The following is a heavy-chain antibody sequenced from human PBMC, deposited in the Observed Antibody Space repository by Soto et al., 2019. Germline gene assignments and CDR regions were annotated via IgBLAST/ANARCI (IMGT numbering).Heavy chain of an antibody. CDR3: ARGHSTDCSNGVCSFFYNHEMDV. D-gene: IGHD2-8*01. V-gene: IGHV1-2*04. CDR1: GYSFTDYH. J-gene: IGHJ6*02. Sequence: GASVKVSCKASGYSFTDYHIHWVRQAPGQGLEWLGRINPKSGGTSTAQKFQGWVTMTRDRSISTVYMELTRLRSDDTAVYFCARGHSTDCSNGVCSFFYNHEMDVWGQGTRSPSP. CDR2: INPKSGGT.